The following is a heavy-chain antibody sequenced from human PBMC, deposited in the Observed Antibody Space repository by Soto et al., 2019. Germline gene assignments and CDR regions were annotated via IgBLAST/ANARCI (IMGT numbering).Heavy chain of an antibody. CDR1: GYTFTSYY. V-gene: IGHV1-46*03. D-gene: IGHD3-9*01. CDR3: ASTRLRYFDWPPSHYYYYMDV. Sequence: ASVKVSCKASGYTFTSYYMHWVRQAPGQGLEWMGIINPSGGSTSYAQKFQGRVTMTRDTSTSTVYMELCSLRSEDTAVYYCASTRLRYFDWPPSHYYYYMDVWGKGTTVTVSS. CDR2: INPSGGST. J-gene: IGHJ6*03.